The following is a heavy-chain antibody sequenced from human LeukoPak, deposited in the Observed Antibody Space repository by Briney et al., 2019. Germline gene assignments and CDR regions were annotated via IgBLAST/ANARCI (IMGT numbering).Heavy chain of an antibody. CDR3: ARMDSSGYFSLWDY. J-gene: IGHJ4*02. CDR1: GFTVSSNY. CDR2: IYSGGST. D-gene: IGHD3-22*01. Sequence: GGSLRLSCAASGFTVSSNYMSWVRQAPGKGLEWVSVIYSGGSTYYADSVKGRFTISRDNSKNTLYLQMNSLRAEDTAVYYCARMDSSGYFSLWDYWGQGTLVTVSS. V-gene: IGHV3-66*01.